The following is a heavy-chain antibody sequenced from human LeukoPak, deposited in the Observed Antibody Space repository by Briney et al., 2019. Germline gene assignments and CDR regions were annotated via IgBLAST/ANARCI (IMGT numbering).Heavy chain of an antibody. CDR2: ISYDGSNK. V-gene: IGHV3-30-3*01. CDR1: GFTFNNYA. Sequence: GGSLRISCAASGFTFNNYAMHWVRQAPGKGLEWVAVISYDGSNKYYADSVKGRFTISRDNSKNTLYLQMNSLRAEDTAVYYCARENWYQSEYFDYWGQGTLVTVSS. J-gene: IGHJ4*02. CDR3: ARENWYQSEYFDY. D-gene: IGHD1-14*01.